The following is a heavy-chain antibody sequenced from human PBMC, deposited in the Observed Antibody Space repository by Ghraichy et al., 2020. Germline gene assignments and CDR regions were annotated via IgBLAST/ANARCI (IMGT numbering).Heavy chain of an antibody. Sequence: GVLNISCAASGFTFSSYAMSWVRQAPGKGLEWVADISGRGGSPYYADSVKGRFTISRDISKNTLYLQMNTLRAEDTAVYYCAKAVGADRPYYFDYWGQGTLVTVSS. V-gene: IGHV3-23*01. CDR1: GFTFSSYA. J-gene: IGHJ4*02. D-gene: IGHD1-26*01. CDR2: ISGRGGSP. CDR3: AKAVGADRPYYFDY.